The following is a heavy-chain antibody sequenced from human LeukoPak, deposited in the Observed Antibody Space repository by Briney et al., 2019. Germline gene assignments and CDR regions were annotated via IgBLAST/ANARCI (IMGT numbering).Heavy chain of an antibody. CDR1: GFTFSSYS. V-gene: IGHV3-48*04. CDR2: ISSSSSTI. Sequence: GGSLRLSCAASGFTFSSYSMNWVRQAPGKGLEWVSYISSSSSTIYYADSVKGRFTISRDNAKNSLYLHMNSLRAEDTAVYYCAREGAGTTDYWGQGTLVTVSS. J-gene: IGHJ4*02. D-gene: IGHD6-13*01. CDR3: AREGAGTTDY.